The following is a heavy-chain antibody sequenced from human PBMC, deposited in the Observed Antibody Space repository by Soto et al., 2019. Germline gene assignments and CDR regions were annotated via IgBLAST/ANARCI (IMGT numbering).Heavy chain of an antibody. CDR3: ARVHCSGGSCYANWFDP. V-gene: IGHV4-61*08. Sequence: PSETLSLTCTFSVGSISSGGYYWSWIRQHPGKGLEWIGYIYYSGSTNYNPSLKSRVTISVDTSKNQFSLKLSSVTAADTAVYYCARVHCSGGSCYANWFDPWGQGTLVTVSS. CDR1: VGSISSGGYY. CDR2: IYYSGST. J-gene: IGHJ5*02. D-gene: IGHD2-15*01.